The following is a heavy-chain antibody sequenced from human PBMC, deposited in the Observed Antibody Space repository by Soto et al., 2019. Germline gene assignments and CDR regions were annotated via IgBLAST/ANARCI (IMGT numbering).Heavy chain of an antibody. CDR1: GFTFSSYA. V-gene: IGHV3-23*01. J-gene: IGHJ4*02. CDR2: ISGSADST. Sequence: GGSLRLSCAASGFTFSSYAMRWVRQAPGKGLEWVPAISGSADSTYYADSVKGRFTISRDNSKNTLYLQMNSLRPEDTAVYYCARRGSGSYYDYWGQGTLVTVSS. CDR3: ARRGSGSYYDY. D-gene: IGHD1-26*01.